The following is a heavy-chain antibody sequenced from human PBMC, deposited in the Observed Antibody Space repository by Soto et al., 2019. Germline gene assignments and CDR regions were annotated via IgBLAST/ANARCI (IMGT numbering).Heavy chain of an antibody. CDR3: AKDRRTYCGGDCYSVPDY. J-gene: IGHJ4*02. CDR1: GFTFSSYA. Sequence: EVQLLESGGGLVQPGGSLRLSCAASGFTFSSYAMSWVRQAPGKGLEWVSAISGSGGSTYYADSVKGRFTISRDNSMNTLYMRRNSVRAEDTAVYYCAKDRRTYCGGDCYSVPDYWGQGTLVTVSS. V-gene: IGHV3-23*01. CDR2: ISGSGGST. D-gene: IGHD2-21*02.